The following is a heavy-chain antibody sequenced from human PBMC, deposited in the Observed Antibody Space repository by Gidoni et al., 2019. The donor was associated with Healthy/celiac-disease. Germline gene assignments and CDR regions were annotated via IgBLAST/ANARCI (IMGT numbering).Heavy chain of an antibody. Sequence: QLQLQESGPGLVEPSATLSPTCTVSGGSISSSSYYWGWIRQPPGKGLEWIGSIYYSGSTYYNPSLKSRVTISVDTSKNQFSLKLSSVTAADTAVYYCARGAKDGMDVWGQGTTVTVFS. CDR2: IYYSGST. CDR1: GGSISSSSYY. CDR3: ARGAKDGMDV. D-gene: IGHD1-26*01. J-gene: IGHJ6*02. V-gene: IGHV4-39*01.